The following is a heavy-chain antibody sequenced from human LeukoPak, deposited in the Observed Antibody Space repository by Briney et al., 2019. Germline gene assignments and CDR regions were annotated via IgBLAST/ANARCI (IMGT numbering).Heavy chain of an antibody. CDR2: IYYNGNT. D-gene: IGHD1-26*01. V-gene: IGHV4-61*01. Sequence: SETLSLTCTVSGGSVSSGSYYWSWIRQPPGKGLKWIGYIYYNGNTNYSPSLKSRVTMSVDTSKNLFSLKVSSVTAADTAVYYCARGRSNYYGMDVWGQGTTVTVSS. CDR3: ARGRSNYYGMDV. J-gene: IGHJ6*02. CDR1: GGSVSSGSYY.